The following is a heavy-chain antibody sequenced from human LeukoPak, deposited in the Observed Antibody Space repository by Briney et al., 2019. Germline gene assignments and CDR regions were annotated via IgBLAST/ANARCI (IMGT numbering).Heavy chain of an antibody. V-gene: IGHV1-2*02. Sequence: TSVKGSCKASGYTFTGYHMHWVRQAPGQGLEFRGWINPYSGDTYYAQRFQGRVTLTRDTSTSTVYMELSSLRSEDTAVYYCARDRGNITMDIFDYWGQGTLVTVSS. CDR2: INPYSGDT. CDR1: GYTFTGYH. J-gene: IGHJ4*02. CDR3: ARDRGNITMDIFDY. D-gene: IGHD3-10*01.